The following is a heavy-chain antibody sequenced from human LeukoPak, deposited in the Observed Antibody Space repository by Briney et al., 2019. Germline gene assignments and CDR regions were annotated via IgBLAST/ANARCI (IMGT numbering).Heavy chain of an antibody. Sequence: PSETLSLTCTVSGGSISTYYWSWVRQPPGKGLEWIGYIYYSGSTNYNPSLKSRVTISVDTSKNQFSLKLSSVTAADTAVYYCARTTMVRGSYYMDVWGKGTTVTISS. CDR1: GGSISTYY. D-gene: IGHD3-10*01. V-gene: IGHV4-59*01. CDR3: ARTTMVRGSYYMDV. J-gene: IGHJ6*03. CDR2: IYYSGST.